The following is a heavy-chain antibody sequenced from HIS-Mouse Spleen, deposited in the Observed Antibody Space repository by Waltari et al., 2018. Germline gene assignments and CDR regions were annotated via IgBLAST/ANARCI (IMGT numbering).Heavy chain of an antibody. CDR1: GGSISSSSYY. Sequence: QLQLQESGPGLVKPSETLSLTCTVSGGSISSSSYYWGWIRQPPGKGLEWIGSIYYGARTYSNPSLKSRVTISVDTSKNQFSLKRSSVTAADTAVYYCAREIPYSSSWYDWYFDLWGRGTLVTVSS. V-gene: IGHV4-39*07. CDR2: IYYGART. J-gene: IGHJ2*01. CDR3: AREIPYSSSWYDWYFDL. D-gene: IGHD6-13*01.